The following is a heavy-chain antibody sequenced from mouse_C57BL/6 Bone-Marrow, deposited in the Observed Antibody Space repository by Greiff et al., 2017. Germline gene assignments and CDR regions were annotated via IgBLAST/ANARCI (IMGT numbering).Heavy chain of an antibody. CDR3: ARWDYTTGVPSWMDY. CDR2: INPYNGGT. D-gene: IGHD1-1*01. V-gene: IGHV1-19*01. Sequence: VQLQQSGPVLVKPGASVKMSCKASGYTFTDYYMNWVKQSHGKSLEWIGVINPYNGGTSYNQKFKGKATLTVDKSSSTAYMELNSLTSEDSAVYYCARWDYTTGVPSWMDYWGRGTSVTVSS. CDR1: GYTFTDYY. J-gene: IGHJ4*01.